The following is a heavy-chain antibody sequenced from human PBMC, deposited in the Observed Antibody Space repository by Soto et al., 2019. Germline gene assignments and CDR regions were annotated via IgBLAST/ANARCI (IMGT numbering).Heavy chain of an antibody. Sequence: GGSLRLSCAASGFTFSSYSMNWVRQAPGKGLEWVSAISGSGGSTYYADSVKGRFTISRDNSKNTLYLQMNSLRAEDTAVYYCTASSGWYNAFDIWGQGTMVPVSS. CDR3: TASSGWYNAFDI. D-gene: IGHD6-19*01. CDR2: ISGSGGST. V-gene: IGHV3-23*01. CDR1: GFTFSSYS. J-gene: IGHJ3*02.